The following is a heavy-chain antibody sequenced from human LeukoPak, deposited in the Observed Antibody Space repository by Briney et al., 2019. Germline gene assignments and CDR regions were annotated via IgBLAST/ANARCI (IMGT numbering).Heavy chain of an antibody. J-gene: IGHJ6*03. V-gene: IGHV1-69*05. D-gene: IGHD2-8*01. CDR1: GGTFSSYA. CDR3: ACTKDIVLMVYAHYYYMDV. CDR2: IIPIFGTA. Sequence: SEKVSCKASGGTFSSYAISWVRQAPGQGLEWKEGIIPIFGTANYAQKFQGRVTITTDESTSTAYMELSSLRSEDTAVYYCACTKDIVLMVYAHYYYMDVWGKGTTVTVSS.